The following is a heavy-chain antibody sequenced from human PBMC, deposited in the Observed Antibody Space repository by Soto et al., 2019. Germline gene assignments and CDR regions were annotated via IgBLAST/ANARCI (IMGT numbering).Heavy chain of an antibody. CDR2: IIPIFGTA. CDR3: ARGTTVIIRYYYYGMDV. D-gene: IGHD4-17*01. J-gene: IGHJ6*02. V-gene: IGHV1-69*13. CDR1: GGTFSSYA. Sequence: SVKVSCKASGGTFSSYAISWVRQAPGQGLEWMGGIIPIFGTANYAQKFQGRVTITADESTSTAYMELSSLRSEDTAVYYCARGTTVIIRYYYYGMDVWGQGTTVTVSS.